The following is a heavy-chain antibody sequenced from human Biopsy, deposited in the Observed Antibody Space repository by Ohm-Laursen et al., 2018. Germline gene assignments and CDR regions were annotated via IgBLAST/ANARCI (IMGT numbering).Heavy chain of an antibody. V-gene: IGHV1-2*02. CDR3: ARDRMVTIITLVRADTFDI. J-gene: IGHJ3*02. Sequence: SVKVSCKVSGYTFTAYFIHWVRQSSGQGLEWMGWIGPNSGATNYAQKFQGRVTMTGDTSISTAYIELRRLISDDTAVYFCARDRMVTIITLVRADTFDIWGQGTLVSVSS. D-gene: IGHD3-10*01. CDR2: IGPNSGAT. CDR1: GYTFTAYF.